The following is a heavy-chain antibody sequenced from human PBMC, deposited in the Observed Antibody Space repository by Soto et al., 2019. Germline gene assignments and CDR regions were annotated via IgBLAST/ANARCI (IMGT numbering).Heavy chain of an antibody. J-gene: IGHJ4*02. D-gene: IGHD3-16*01. CDR2: VSGAVGST. CDR3: AKPLYSMYLNAWSPFDY. V-gene: IGHV3-23*01. CDR1: GLSFSGYA. Sequence: GGSLRLSCTASGLSFSGYAMSWVRQAPGGGLTWVSTVSGAVGSTYYADSVRGRFTVFRDDSRSTVFLLMDGLRAEDTAIYYCAKPLYSMYLNAWSPFDYWGQGTLVTVSS.